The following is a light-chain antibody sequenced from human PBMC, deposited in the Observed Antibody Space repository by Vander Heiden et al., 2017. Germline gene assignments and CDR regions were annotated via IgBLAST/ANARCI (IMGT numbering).Light chain of an antibody. V-gene: IGLV2-18*02. J-gene: IGLJ2*01. Sequence: QSALTQPPSVSGSPGQSFTISCAGTSSDVGGYNRVSWYQQPPGTAPKLIIFEVTNRPSGVPDRFSGSKSGDAASLTISGLQAEDEADYYCSSYTSSATLVFGGGTKLTVL. CDR1: SSDVGGYNR. CDR2: EVT. CDR3: SSYTSSATLV.